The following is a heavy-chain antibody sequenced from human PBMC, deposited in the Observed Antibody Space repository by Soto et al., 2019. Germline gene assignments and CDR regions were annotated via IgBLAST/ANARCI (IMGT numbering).Heavy chain of an antibody. V-gene: IGHV3-74*01. CDR1: GYNFGCFW. J-gene: IGHJ3*02. CDR3: AKDRGRPDAFNI. Sequence: PGGSLRLSYAGSGYNFGCFWMHWVRQAPGKGLVWVSRIDNGGTNTVYADAVKGRFTISRDNAKNTLYLQVNSLRAEDTAVYYCAKDRGRPDAFNIWGQGTMVTVSS. CDR2: IDNGGTNT. D-gene: IGHD3-10*01.